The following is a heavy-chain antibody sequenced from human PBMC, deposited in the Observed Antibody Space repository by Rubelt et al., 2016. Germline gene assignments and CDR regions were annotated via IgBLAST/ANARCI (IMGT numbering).Heavy chain of an antibody. CDR2: IIPIFGTA. J-gene: IGHJ4*02. CDR3: ARDLYGDHGDY. D-gene: IGHD2-21*02. Sequence: GSSVKVSCKASGGTFSSYAISWVRQAPGQGLEWMGGIIPIFGTANYAQKFQGRVTITADKSTSTAYMELRSLRSDDTAVYYCARDLYGDHGDYWGQGTLVTVSS. V-gene: IGHV1-69*06. CDR1: GGTFSSYA.